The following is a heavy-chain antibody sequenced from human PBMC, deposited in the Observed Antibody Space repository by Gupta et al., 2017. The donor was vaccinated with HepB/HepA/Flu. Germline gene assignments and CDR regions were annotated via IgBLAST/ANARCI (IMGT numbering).Heavy chain of an antibody. CDR2: IGGSGGNT. J-gene: IGHJ3*02. Sequence: EVQLLESGGGLVQLGGSLRLSCAASGFTFRSYAMSWVRQAPGKGLEWVSAIGGSGGNTYYADSVKGRFTISRDNSKNTLYLQMNSLRAEDTAVYYCAKFYKVGIQRRDAFDIWGQGTMVTVAS. CDR3: AKFYKVGIQRRDAFDI. D-gene: IGHD5-18*01. CDR1: GFTFRSYA. V-gene: IGHV3-23*01.